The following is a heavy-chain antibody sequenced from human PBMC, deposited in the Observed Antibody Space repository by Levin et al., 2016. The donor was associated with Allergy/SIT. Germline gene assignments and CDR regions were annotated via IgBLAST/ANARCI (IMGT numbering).Heavy chain of an antibody. D-gene: IGHD3-10*01. CDR2: INHSGST. J-gene: IGHJ3*02. CDR1: GGSFSGYY. CDR3: ARGEVRYYYASGSLPWAFDI. Sequence: SETLSLTCAVYGGSFSGYYWSWIRQPPGKGLEWIGEINHSGSTNYNPSLKSRVTISVDTSKNQFSLKLSSVTAADTAVYYCARGEVRYYYASGSLPWAFDIWGQGTMVTVSS. V-gene: IGHV4-34*01.